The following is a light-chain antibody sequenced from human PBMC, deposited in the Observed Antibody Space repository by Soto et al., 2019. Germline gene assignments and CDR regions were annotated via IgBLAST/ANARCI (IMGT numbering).Light chain of an antibody. V-gene: IGLV2-14*01. CDR1: SSDVGGYNF. CDR2: QVT. CDR3: NSFTSTHIGV. Sequence: QSALTQPASVSGSPGQSITISCTGTSSDVGGYNFVSWYQQHPGKAPKLIIYQVTKRPSGVSDRFSGSKSDNTASLTISGLQAEDEADYYCNSFTSTHIGVFGGGTKLTVL. J-gene: IGLJ3*02.